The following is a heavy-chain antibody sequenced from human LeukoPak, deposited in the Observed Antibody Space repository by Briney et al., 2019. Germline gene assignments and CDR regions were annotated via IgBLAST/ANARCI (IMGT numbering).Heavy chain of an antibody. CDR1: GYSFTPYW. V-gene: IGHV5-10-1*04. Sequence: GESLRISCQGSGYSFTPYWISWVRQMPGKGLEWMGRIDPGDSFTRYSPSFQGQVTISADKSISTAYLQWSSLKASDTAMYYCARRFLGYSSLFDYWGQGTLVTVSS. CDR2: IDPGDSFT. CDR3: ARRFLGYSSLFDY. D-gene: IGHD3-22*01. J-gene: IGHJ4*02.